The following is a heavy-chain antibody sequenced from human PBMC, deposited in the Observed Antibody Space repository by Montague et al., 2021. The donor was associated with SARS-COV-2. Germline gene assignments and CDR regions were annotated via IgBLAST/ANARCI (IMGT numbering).Heavy chain of an antibody. CDR2: IYDSGST. CDR3: ARRGRKLLPVATTIGGFDI. V-gene: IGHV4-39*02. CDR1: GGSISSSNYY. D-gene: IGHD5-12*01. Sequence: SETLSLTCTVPGGSISSSNYYWDWIRQPAGKGLEWIGSIYDSGSTYYNPSLKSRVTISVDTSKSHFSLKLSSVTAADTAVYYCARRGRKLLPVATTIGGFDIWGQGTMVTVSS. J-gene: IGHJ3*02.